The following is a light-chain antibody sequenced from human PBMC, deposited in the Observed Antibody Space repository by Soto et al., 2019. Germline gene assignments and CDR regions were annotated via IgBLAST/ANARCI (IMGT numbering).Light chain of an antibody. CDR2: GIS. J-gene: IGKJ5*01. Sequence: EIVMTQSPATLSVSPGERATLSCRASQNVNSNYLAWYQQKPGQAPRLLIYGISKRATDIPDRFSGSGSGTDFTLTIISLQPEDFATYYCQQHGQWPITFGQGTRLEIK. CDR3: QQHGQWPIT. V-gene: IGKV3D-15*01. CDR1: QNVNSN.